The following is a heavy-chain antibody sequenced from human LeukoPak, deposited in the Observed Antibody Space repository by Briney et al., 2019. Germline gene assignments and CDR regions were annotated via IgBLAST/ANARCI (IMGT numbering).Heavy chain of an antibody. Sequence: PGGSLRLSCAASGFTFSSYSMNWVRQAPGKGLEWVSGISGSGGTTYYANSVKGRFTISRDNSKNTLYLQMNSLRTEDTAVYYCAKGGSSTTWYSVADYWGQGTLVTVSS. CDR2: ISGSGGTT. V-gene: IGHV3-23*01. CDR3: AKGGSSTTWYSVADY. CDR1: GFTFSSYS. D-gene: IGHD2-2*01. J-gene: IGHJ4*02.